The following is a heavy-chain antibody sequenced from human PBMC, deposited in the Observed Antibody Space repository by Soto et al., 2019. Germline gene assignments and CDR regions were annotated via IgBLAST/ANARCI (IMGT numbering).Heavy chain of an antibody. CDR2: IWSAGLT. CDR1: GFTVSSKY. J-gene: IGHJ5*02. V-gene: IGHV3-53*01. Sequence: LRLSCAASGFTVSSKYMNWVRQAPGKGLEWVSIIWSAGLTYYADSVRGRFTISRDISKNILFLQMNNLRAEDSAIYYCARELPPDLWGQGTLVTVSS. D-gene: IGHD2-15*01. CDR3: ARELPPDL.